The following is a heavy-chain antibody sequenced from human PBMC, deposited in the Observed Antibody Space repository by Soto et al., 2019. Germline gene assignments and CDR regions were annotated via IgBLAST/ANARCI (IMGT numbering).Heavy chain of an antibody. Sequence: XGSLLLTGSAFGVTCNSCTVSWVRQAPGKGLGWGSIVSGSGGSTYYADSVRGRFAISRDNSKNTLYVQMNSLRVEATAVYYCAKDAGSVCSGGSCYFQAPDYWGQGTLVTVSS. CDR3: AKDAGSVCSGGSCYFQAPDY. CDR2: VSGSGGST. D-gene: IGHD2-15*01. CDR1: GVTCNSCT. J-gene: IGHJ4*02. V-gene: IGHV3-23*01.